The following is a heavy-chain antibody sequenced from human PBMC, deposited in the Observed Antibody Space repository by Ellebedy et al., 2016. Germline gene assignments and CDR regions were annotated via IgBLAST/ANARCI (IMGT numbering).Heavy chain of an antibody. CDR1: GYTFTTYY. CDR2: IDPSSGDT. CDR3: ARDRRTSSEGMDV. Sequence: ASVKVSCKTSGYTFTTYYIHWVRQAPGQGLEWLGIIDPSSGDTSFAQRVQDRVTLTSDASTTTVYMNLFSPTSEDTALYYCARDRRTSSEGMDVWGQGTTVTVSS. V-gene: IGHV1-46*01. J-gene: IGHJ6*02. D-gene: IGHD6-6*01.